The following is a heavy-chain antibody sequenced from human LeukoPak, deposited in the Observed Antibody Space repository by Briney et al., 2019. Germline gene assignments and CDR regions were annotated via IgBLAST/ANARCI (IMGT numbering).Heavy chain of an antibody. V-gene: IGHV3-30-3*01. J-gene: IGHJ4*02. CDR3: ARETT. D-gene: IGHD4-17*01. CDR1: GFTFSSYA. CDR2: ISYDGSNK. Sequence: PGRSLRLSCAASGFTFSSYAMHWVRQAPGKGLEWVAVISYDGSNKYYADSVKGRFTISRDNSKNTLYLQMNSLRAEDTAVYYCARETTWGQGTLVTVSS.